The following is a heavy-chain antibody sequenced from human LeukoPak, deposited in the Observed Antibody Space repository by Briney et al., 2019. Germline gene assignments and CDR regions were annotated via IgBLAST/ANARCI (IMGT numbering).Heavy chain of an antibody. D-gene: IGHD5-24*01. J-gene: IGHJ4*02. CDR3: AKGGGDGYR. CDR1: GFTFSSYG. CDR2: ISYDGSNK. V-gene: IGHV3-30*18. Sequence: HPGRSLRLSCAASGFTFSSYGMHWVRQAPGKGLEWVAVISYDGSNKYYADSVKGRFTISRDNSKNTLYLQMNSLRAEDTTVYYCAKGGGDGYRWGQGTLVTVSS.